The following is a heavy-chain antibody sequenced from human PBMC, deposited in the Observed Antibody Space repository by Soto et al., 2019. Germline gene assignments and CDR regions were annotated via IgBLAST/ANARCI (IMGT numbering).Heavy chain of an antibody. D-gene: IGHD3-22*01. J-gene: IGHJ4*02. V-gene: IGHV3-11*01. CDR3: TTDKYYDGKGYYYGFVY. CDR2: ISSSGSTI. Sequence: SQTLSCAASGFTFSDYYMNWIRQAQEKGLEWVSYISSSGSTIYYSDSVRGRFTISRDNAKNSLYLQMNSLRAEDTAVYYCTTDKYYDGKGYYYGFVYWGQGTLVTAPQ. CDR1: GFTFSDYY.